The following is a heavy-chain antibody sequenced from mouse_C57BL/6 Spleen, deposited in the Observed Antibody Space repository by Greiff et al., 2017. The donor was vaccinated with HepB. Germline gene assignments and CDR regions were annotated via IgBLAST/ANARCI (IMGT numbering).Heavy chain of an antibody. Sequence: EVMLVESGGDLVKPGGSLKLSCAASGFTFSSYGMSWVRQTPDKRLGWVATISSGGSYTYYPDSVKGRFTISRDNAKNTLYLQMSSLKSEDTAMYYCAREGDGFFDYWGQGTTLTVSS. CDR3: AREGDGFFDY. V-gene: IGHV5-6*01. CDR2: ISSGGSYT. D-gene: IGHD2-3*01. J-gene: IGHJ2*01. CDR1: GFTFSSYG.